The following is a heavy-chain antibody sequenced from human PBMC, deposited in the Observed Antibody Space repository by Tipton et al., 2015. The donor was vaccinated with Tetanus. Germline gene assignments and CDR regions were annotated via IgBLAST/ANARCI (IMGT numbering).Heavy chain of an antibody. CDR2: IYYSGTS. Sequence: LRLSCTVSGDSISSGPYSWSWLRQHPGKGLELIGYIYYSGTSYISPSLTRRVSIAGDTSRNQFSLNLTSVTVADSAVYFCARVSRRNRYFDYWGPGAQVTVSS. V-gene: IGHV4-31*02. D-gene: IGHD1-14*01. CDR1: GDSISSGPYS. CDR3: ARVSRRNRYFDY. J-gene: IGHJ4*02.